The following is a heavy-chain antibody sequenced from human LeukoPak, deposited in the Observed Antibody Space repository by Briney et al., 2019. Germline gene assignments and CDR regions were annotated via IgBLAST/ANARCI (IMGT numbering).Heavy chain of an antibody. CDR1: GGSISSFY. V-gene: IGHV4-59*12. CDR2: IYHSGST. CDR3: ARAGEHDAFDI. D-gene: IGHD3-16*01. Sequence: SETLSLTCTVSGGSISSFYWSWIRQPPGKGLEWIGYIYHSGSTYYNPSLKSRVTISVDRSKNQFSLKLSSVTAADTAVYYCARAGEHDAFDIWGQGTMVTVSS. J-gene: IGHJ3*02.